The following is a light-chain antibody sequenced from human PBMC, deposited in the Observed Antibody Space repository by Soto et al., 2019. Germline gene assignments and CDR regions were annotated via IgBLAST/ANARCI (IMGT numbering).Light chain of an antibody. Sequence: DIQMTQSPSSLSASVGDRVTITCRASQGIRYYLAWYQQKPGKVPKLLIYAASTLQSGVPSRFSGSGSGTDFTLTINSLQPEDVATYYCQKYNSAPPNTFGGGTKVEIK. CDR3: QKYNSAPPNT. J-gene: IGKJ4*01. CDR2: AAS. CDR1: QGIRYY. V-gene: IGKV1-27*01.